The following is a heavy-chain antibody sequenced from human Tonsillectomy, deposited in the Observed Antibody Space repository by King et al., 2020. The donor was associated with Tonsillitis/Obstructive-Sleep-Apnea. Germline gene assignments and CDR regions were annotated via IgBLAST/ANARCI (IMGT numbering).Heavy chain of an antibody. J-gene: IGHJ6*03. Sequence: VQLQQWGAGLLKPSETLSLTCAVYGGSFSGYYWSWIRQPPGKGLEWIGEMNHSGSTNYNPSLKSRVNISVDTSKNQFSLKLSSVTAADTAVYYCARGSIVVQGVPPYYYMDVWGKGTTVTVSS. CDR2: MNHSGST. V-gene: IGHV4-34*01. CDR1: GGSFSGYY. CDR3: ARGSIVVQGVPPYYYMDV. D-gene: IGHD3-10*01.